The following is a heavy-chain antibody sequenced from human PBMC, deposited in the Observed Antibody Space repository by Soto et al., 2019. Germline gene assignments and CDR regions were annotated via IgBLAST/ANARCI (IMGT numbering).Heavy chain of an antibody. J-gene: IGHJ6*03. D-gene: IGHD3-3*01. CDR1: GYTFTSYD. CDR2: MNPNSGNT. CDR3: ARGTMYDFWSGYPYYYYYMDV. Sequence: ASVKVSCKASGYTFTSYDINWVRQATGQGLEWMGWMNPNSGNTGDAQKFQGRVTMTRNTSISTAYMELSSLRSEDTAVYYCARGTMYDFWSGYPYYYYYMDVWGKGTTVTVSS. V-gene: IGHV1-8*01.